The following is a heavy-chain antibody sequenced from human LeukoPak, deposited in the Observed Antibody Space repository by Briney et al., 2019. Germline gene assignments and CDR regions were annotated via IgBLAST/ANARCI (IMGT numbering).Heavy chain of an antibody. V-gene: IGHV4-30-2*01. CDR2: IYHSGST. CDR3: ARAGQGYCSSASCFLSLDY. Sequence: SETRSLTCTVSGDSISSGGYYWSWIRQPPEKGLEWIGYIYHSGSTNYNPSLKSRVTISVDKSKNQFSLKLNSVTAADTAVYYCARAGQGYCSSASCFLSLDYWGQGTLVTVSS. D-gene: IGHD2-2*01. J-gene: IGHJ4*02. CDR1: GDSISSGGYY.